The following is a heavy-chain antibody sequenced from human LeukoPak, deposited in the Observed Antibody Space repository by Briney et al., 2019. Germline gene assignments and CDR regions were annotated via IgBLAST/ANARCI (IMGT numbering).Heavy chain of an antibody. CDR3: ANVGRSNFDY. CDR2: ISSSGSTI. Sequence: GGSLRLSCAASGFTFSSYEMNWVRQAPGKGLEWVSYISSSGSTIYYADSVKGRFTISRDNAKNSLHLQMNSLRAEDTAVYYCANVGRSNFDYWGQGTLVTVSS. V-gene: IGHV3-48*03. CDR1: GFTFSSYE. J-gene: IGHJ4*02. D-gene: IGHD6-13*01.